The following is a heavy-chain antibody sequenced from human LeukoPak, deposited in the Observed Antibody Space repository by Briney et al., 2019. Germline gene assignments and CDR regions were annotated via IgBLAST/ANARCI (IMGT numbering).Heavy chain of an antibody. CDR3: ARVDTMIVVVIRGFDY. CDR1: GYTFTSYG. D-gene: IGHD3-22*01. V-gene: IGHV1-18*01. J-gene: IGHJ4*02. Sequence: VKVSCKASGYTFTSYGISWVRQAPGQGLEWMGWISAYNGNTNYAQKLQGRVTMTTDTSTSTAYMELRSLRSDDTAVYYCARVDTMIVVVIRGFDYWGQGTLVTVSS. CDR2: ISAYNGNT.